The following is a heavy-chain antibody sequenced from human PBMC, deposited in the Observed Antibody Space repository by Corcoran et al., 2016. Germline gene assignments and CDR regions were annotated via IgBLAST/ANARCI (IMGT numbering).Heavy chain of an antibody. V-gene: IGHV4-39*01. D-gene: IGHD6-13*01. Sequence: QLQLQASGPGLLKPSETLSLTCTVSGGSIGGGFYSWAWIRQPPGKGLEWIGTIYHSGSTYYNPSLKSRATISGDTSKNQFSLRLTSVTAADTALYYGARTSGTAPVADNWAQGPLVTVPS. J-gene: IGHJ4*02. CDR2: IYHSGST. CDR1: GGSIGGGFYS. CDR3: ARTSGTAPVADN.